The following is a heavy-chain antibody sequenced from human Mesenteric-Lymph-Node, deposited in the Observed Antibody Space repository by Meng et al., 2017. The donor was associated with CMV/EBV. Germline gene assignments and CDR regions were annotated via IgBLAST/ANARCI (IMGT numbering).Heavy chain of an antibody. Sequence: SETLSLTCTVSGGSVSSGASYWSWIRQPPGKGLEWIGYIFHSGSTNYNPSLKSRVTISVDTSKNQFSLKLSSVTAADTAVYYCARAAPEQQLTFDYWGQGTLVTVSS. D-gene: IGHD6-13*01. J-gene: IGHJ4*02. CDR2: IFHSGST. V-gene: IGHV4-61*08. CDR3: ARAAPEQQLTFDY. CDR1: GGSVSSGASY.